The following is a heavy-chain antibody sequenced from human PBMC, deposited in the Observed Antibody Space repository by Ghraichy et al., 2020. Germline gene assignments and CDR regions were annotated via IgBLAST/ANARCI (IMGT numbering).Heavy chain of an antibody. J-gene: IGHJ4*02. D-gene: IGHD2-2*01. V-gene: IGHV3-23*01. CDR1: GFTFSSYA. CDR3: AKDGYQLLNED. CDR2: ISGSGDST. Sequence: GGSLRLSCAASGFTFSSYAMSWVRQAPGKGLEWVSAISGSGDSTYYADSVKGRFTISRDNSKNTLYLQMNSLRAEDTAVYYCAKDGYQLLNEDWGQGTLVTVSS.